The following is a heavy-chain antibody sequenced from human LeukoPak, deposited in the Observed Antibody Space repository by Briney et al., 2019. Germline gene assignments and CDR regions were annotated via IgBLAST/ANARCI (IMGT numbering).Heavy chain of an antibody. CDR2: ISYDGSNK. J-gene: IGHJ4*02. CDR3: AKDGSIAARLVSYFDY. Sequence: GRSLRLSCAASGFTFSSYAMHWVRQAPGEGLEWVAVISYDGSNKYYADSVKGRFTISRDNSKNTLYLQMNSLRAEDTAVYYCAKDGSIAARLVSYFDYWGQGTLVTVSS. CDR1: GFTFSSYA. D-gene: IGHD6-6*01. V-gene: IGHV3-30-3*01.